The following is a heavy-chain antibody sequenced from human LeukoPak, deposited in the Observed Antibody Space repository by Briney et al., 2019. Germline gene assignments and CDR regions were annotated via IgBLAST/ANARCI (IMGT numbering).Heavy chain of an antibody. D-gene: IGHD6-19*01. CDR3: AREQASSGWYYFDY. CDR2: INTNTGNP. CDR1: GYTFTSYA. V-gene: IGHV7-4-1*02. Sequence: GASVKVSCKASGYTFTSYAMNWVRQAPGQGLEWMGWINTNTGNPTYAQGFTGRFVFSLDTSVSTAYLQISSLKAEDTAVYYCAREQASSGWYYFDYWGQGTLVTVSS. J-gene: IGHJ4*02.